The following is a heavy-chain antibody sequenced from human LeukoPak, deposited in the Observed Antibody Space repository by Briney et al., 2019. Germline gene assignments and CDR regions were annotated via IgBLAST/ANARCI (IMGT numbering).Heavy chain of an antibody. CDR1: GFNFSSYS. CDR2: ISGSGGST. Sequence: GGSLRLSCAASGFNFSSYSMSWVRQAPGKGLEWVSAISGSGGSTYYADSVKGRFTISRDNSKNTLYLQMNSLRAEDTAVYYCAKDDWWMGYCSGGSYYPLGYWGQGTLVTVSS. D-gene: IGHD2-15*01. J-gene: IGHJ4*02. V-gene: IGHV3-23*01. CDR3: AKDDWWMGYCSGGSYYPLGY.